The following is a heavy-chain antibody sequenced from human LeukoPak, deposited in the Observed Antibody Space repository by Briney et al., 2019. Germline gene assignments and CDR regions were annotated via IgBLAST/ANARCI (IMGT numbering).Heavy chain of an antibody. D-gene: IGHD3-22*01. V-gene: IGHV3-30*18. CDR1: GLTFSSYG. Sequence: PGRSLRLSCAASGLTFSSYGMHWVRQAPGKGLEWVAVISYDGSNKYYADSVKGRFTISRDNSKNTLYLQMNSLRAEDTAVYYCAKGEGMDYYDSSGYYWGQGTLVTASS. J-gene: IGHJ4*02. CDR3: AKGEGMDYYDSSGYY. CDR2: ISYDGSNK.